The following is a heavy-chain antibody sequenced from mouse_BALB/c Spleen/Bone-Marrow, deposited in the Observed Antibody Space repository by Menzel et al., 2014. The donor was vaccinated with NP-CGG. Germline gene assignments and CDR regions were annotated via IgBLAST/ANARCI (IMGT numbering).Heavy chain of an antibody. CDR3: ARSDGYYGAMDY. CDR2: INPYNDGT. CDR1: GYTFTSYV. D-gene: IGHD2-3*01. J-gene: IGHJ4*01. Sequence: EVQGVESGPELVKPGASVKMSCKASGYTFTSYVMHWVKQKPGQGLEWIGYINPYNDGTKYNEKFKGKATLTSDKSSSTAYVELSSLTSEDSAVYYCARSDGYYGAMDYWGQGTSVTVSS. V-gene: IGHV1-14*01.